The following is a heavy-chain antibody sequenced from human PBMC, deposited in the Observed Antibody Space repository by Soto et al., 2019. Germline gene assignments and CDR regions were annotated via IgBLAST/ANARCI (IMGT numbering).Heavy chain of an antibody. CDR3: AREVYYYGSGKPYGMDV. Sequence: SETLSLTCAVSGGSISSSNWWSCVRQPPGKGLEWIGEIYHSGSTNYNPSLKSRVTISVDKSKNQFSLKLSSVTAADTAVYYCAREVYYYGSGKPYGMDVWGQGTTVTVSS. V-gene: IGHV4-4*02. D-gene: IGHD3-10*01. CDR1: GGSISSSNW. J-gene: IGHJ6*02. CDR2: IYHSGST.